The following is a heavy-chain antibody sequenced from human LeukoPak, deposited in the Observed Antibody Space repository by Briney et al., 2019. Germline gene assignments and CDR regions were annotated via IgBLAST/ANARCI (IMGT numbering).Heavy chain of an antibody. J-gene: IGHJ4*02. Sequence: GGSLRLSCAASGFTFSSYAMSWVRQAPGKGLEWVSAISGSGSSTYYADSVKGRFTISRDNSKNTLYLQMNSLRPEDTAVYYCARHCTRASCYSFDYWGQGTLVTISS. D-gene: IGHD2-2*01. V-gene: IGHV3-23*01. CDR3: ARHCTRASCYSFDY. CDR2: ISGSGSST. CDR1: GFTFSSYA.